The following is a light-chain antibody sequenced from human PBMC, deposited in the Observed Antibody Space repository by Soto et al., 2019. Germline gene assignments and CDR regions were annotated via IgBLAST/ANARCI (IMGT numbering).Light chain of an antibody. V-gene: IGLV2-14*01. CDR3: SSYTSSSTLGV. Sequence: QSALTQPASVSGSPGQSITISCTGTSSDVGSYNYVSWYQQHPGKAPKLMIYDVSNRPSGVSNRFSGSKSGNTASLTISGIQAEDEADYYCSSYTSSSTLGVFGTGTKVTVL. J-gene: IGLJ1*01. CDR2: DVS. CDR1: SSDVGSYNY.